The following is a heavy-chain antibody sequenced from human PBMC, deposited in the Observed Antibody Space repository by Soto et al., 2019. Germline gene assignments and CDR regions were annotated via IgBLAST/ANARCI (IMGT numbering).Heavy chain of an antibody. CDR3: ARGRRGADY. D-gene: IGHD1-1*01. V-gene: IGHV1-18*01. Sequence: GPEVKKPGASVRVSCKTSGYRFTDFTLTWVRQAPGQGLEWMGLINPYNTNANYAEEIQGRVTMTTDTSTTTAYMELRSLRSDDTAIYYCARGRRGADYWGQGTLVTVSS. J-gene: IGHJ4*02. CDR2: INPYNTNA. CDR1: GYRFTDFT.